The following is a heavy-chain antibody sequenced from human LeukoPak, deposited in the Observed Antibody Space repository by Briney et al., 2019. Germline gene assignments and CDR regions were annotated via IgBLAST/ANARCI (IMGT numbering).Heavy chain of an antibody. V-gene: IGHV4-59*08. D-gene: IGHD3-10*01. Sequence: SETLSLTCTVSGGSISSYYWSWIRQPPGKGLEWIGYIYYSGSTNYNPSLKSRVTISVDTSKNQFSLKLSSVTAADTAVYYCARLGTMVRGVIGWFDPWGQGTLVTVSS. CDR3: ARLGTMVRGVIGWFDP. CDR1: GGSISSYY. J-gene: IGHJ5*02. CDR2: IYYSGST.